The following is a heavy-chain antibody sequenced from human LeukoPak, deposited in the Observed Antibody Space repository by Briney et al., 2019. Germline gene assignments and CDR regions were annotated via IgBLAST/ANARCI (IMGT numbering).Heavy chain of an antibody. CDR1: GFTFSGSA. Sequence: GGSLRLSCAASGFTFSGSAMHWVRQASGEGLEWVGRIRSKANSYATAYAASVKGRFTISRDDSKNTAYLQMNSLKTEDTAVYYCCGGSGPWGVGWGKGPLVTVS. D-gene: IGHD2-15*01. CDR3: CGGSGPWGVG. CDR2: IRSKANSYAT. J-gene: IGHJ4*02. V-gene: IGHV3-73*01.